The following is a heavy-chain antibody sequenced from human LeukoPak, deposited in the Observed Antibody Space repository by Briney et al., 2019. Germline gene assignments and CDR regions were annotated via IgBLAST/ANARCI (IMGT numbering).Heavy chain of an antibody. CDR2: IYTSGST. Sequence: SQTLSLTCTVSGGSISSGSYYWSWIRQPAGKGLEWIGRIYTSGSTNYNPSLKSRVTISVDTSKNQFSLKLSSVTAADTAVYYCAREYYYDSSGYYDYWGRGTLVTVSS. CDR1: GGSISSGSYY. V-gene: IGHV4-61*02. CDR3: AREYYYDSSGYYDY. D-gene: IGHD3-22*01. J-gene: IGHJ4*02.